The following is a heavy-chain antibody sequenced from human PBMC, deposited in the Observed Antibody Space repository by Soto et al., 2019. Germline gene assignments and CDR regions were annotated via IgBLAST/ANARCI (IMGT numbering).Heavy chain of an antibody. CDR3: APLTVSLSGPYGIHV. CDR2: IYHSGTT. CDR1: GDSISSGYY. J-gene: IGHJ6*02. V-gene: IGHV4-38-2*01. D-gene: IGHD2-15*01. Sequence: PSETLSLTCAVSGDSISSGYYWAWIRQPPGKGLEWIGSIYHSGTTYYNPSLKSRVTLSVDTSKNHFSVRLNSVTAADTAVYYCAPLTVSLSGPYGIHVWGQGTTVTVSS.